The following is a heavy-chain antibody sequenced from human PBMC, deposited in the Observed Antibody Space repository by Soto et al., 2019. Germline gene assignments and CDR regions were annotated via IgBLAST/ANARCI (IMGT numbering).Heavy chain of an antibody. CDR1: GYTFTSYD. D-gene: IGHD3-10*01. V-gene: IGHV1-8*01. Sequence: QVQLVQSGAEVKKPGASVKVSCKASGYTFTSYDINWVRQATGQGLEWMGWMNPNSGNTGYAQKFQGRVTMTRNTSIRIAYRELSSLTCEDTAVYYCARVGGMVRGVLLPDYWGQGTLVVVSS. CDR3: ARVGGMVRGVLLPDY. CDR2: MNPNSGNT. J-gene: IGHJ4*02.